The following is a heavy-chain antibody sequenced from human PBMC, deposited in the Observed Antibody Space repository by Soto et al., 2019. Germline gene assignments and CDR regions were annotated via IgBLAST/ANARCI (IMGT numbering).Heavy chain of an antibody. V-gene: IGHV1-2*02. Sequence: ASVKVSCKASGYTFTGYYMHWVRQAPGQGLEWMGWINPNSGGTNYAQKFQGRVTMTRDTSISTAYMELSRLRSDDTAVYYCARDLDYSNYSGVRYYYYGMDVWGQGTTVTGSS. J-gene: IGHJ6*02. D-gene: IGHD4-4*01. CDR2: INPNSGGT. CDR3: ARDLDYSNYSGVRYYYYGMDV. CDR1: GYTFTGYY.